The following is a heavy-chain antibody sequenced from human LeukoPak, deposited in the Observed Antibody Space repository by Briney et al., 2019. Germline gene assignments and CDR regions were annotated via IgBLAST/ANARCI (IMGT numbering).Heavy chain of an antibody. V-gene: IGHV3-15*07. CDR2: IKSKTDGGTT. D-gene: IGHD6-25*01. CDR3: TTDRRRLATGRYYYGMDV. CDR1: GFTFSNAW. J-gene: IGHJ6*02. Sequence: PGGSLRLSCAATGFTFSNAWMNWVRQAPGKGLEWVGRIKSKTDGGTTDYAAPVKGRFTISRDDSKNTLYLQMNSLKTEDTAVYYCTTDRRRLATGRYYYGMDVWGQGTTVTVSS.